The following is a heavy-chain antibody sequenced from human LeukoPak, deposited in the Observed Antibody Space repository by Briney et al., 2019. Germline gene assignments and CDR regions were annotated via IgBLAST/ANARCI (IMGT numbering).Heavy chain of an antibody. CDR3: ARGDLQCSPLDH. J-gene: IGHJ4*02. Sequence: TTSETLSLTCTVSGGSISSGGYYWSWIRQHPGKGLEWIGYIYYSGSTYYNPSLKSRVTMSVDTSNNQFSLQLSSVTAADTAVYYCARGDLQCSPLDHWGQGTLVTVSS. V-gene: IGHV4-31*03. D-gene: IGHD4-11*01. CDR2: IYYSGST. CDR1: GGSISSGGYY.